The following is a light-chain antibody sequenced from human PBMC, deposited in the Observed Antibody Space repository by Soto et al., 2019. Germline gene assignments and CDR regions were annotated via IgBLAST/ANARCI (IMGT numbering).Light chain of an antibody. J-gene: IGKJ1*01. V-gene: IGKV1-39*01. CDR3: QQSYSALRWT. CDR1: QSINSY. CDR2: AAS. Sequence: DIPMTQSPSSLSASVGDRVTITCRASQSINSYLNWYQQKAGKAPKLLIYAASSLQSGVPSRFSGSGSGTDFTLTISSLQPEDFATFYCQQSYSALRWTFGQGTKVEIK.